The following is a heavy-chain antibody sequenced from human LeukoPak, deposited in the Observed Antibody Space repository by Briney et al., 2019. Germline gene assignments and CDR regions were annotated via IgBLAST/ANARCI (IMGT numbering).Heavy chain of an antibody. D-gene: IGHD2-21*02. J-gene: IGHJ4*02. CDR3: ARPQVAYCGGDCFNPRFDY. V-gene: IGHV3-48*03. Sequence: RPGGSLRLSCAASGFTFSSYEMNWVRQAPGKGLEWVSYISSSGSTIYYADSVKGRFTISRDNAKNSLYLQMNSLRAEGTAVYYCARPQVAYCGGDCFNPRFDYWGQGTLVTVSS. CDR2: ISSSGSTI. CDR1: GFTFSSYE.